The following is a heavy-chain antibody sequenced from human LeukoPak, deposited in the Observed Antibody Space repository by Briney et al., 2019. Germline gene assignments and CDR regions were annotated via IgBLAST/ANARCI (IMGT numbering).Heavy chain of an antibody. J-gene: IGHJ4*02. CDR1: GFTFRTYE. CDR3: ARAVYDLRGQRLVPGLDF. D-gene: IGHD6-13*01. V-gene: IGHV3-48*03. Sequence: GGSLRLSCVASGFTFRTYEMNWVRQAPGQGLEWVSYIGTIISTTYYSDSVKGRFTVPRDDAKSSLYLQMSSLRAEDTAVYYCARAVYDLRGQRLVPGLDFWGQGTLVTVSS. CDR2: IGTIISTT.